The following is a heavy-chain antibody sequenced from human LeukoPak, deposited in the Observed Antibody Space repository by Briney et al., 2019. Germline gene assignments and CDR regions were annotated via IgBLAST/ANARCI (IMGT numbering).Heavy chain of an antibody. CDR3: ARVGDYYDSSGYYDY. V-gene: IGHV1-69*05. D-gene: IGHD3-22*01. CDR2: IIPIFGTA. Sequence: ASVKVSCKASGGTFSSYAISWVRQAPGQGLEWMGGIIPIFGTANYAQKFQGRVTFTTDESTSTAYMELSSLRSEDTAVYYCARVGDYYDSSGYYDYWGQGTLVTVSS. J-gene: IGHJ4*02. CDR1: GGTFSSYA.